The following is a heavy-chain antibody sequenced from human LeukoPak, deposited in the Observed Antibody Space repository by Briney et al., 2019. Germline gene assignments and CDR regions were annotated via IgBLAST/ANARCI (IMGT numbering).Heavy chain of an antibody. D-gene: IGHD2-2*01. V-gene: IGHV4-38-2*02. Sequence: SETLSLTCTVSGYSISNGYYWGWIRLPPGKGLEWIGYIYHSGSTYYNPSLKSRVTISIDTSKNQFSLRLASVTAADTAVYFCARIVPVGQSGYFQHWGQGTLVTVSS. CDR2: IYHSGST. CDR3: ARIVPVGQSGYFQH. CDR1: GYSISNGYY. J-gene: IGHJ1*01.